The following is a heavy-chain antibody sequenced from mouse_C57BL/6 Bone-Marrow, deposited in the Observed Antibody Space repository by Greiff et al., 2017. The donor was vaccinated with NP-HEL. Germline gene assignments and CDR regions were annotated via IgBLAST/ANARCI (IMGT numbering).Heavy chain of an antibody. CDR2: IDPSDSYT. V-gene: IGHV1-59*01. Sequence: QVQLQQPGAELVRPGTSVKLSCKASGYTFTSYWMHWVKQRPGQGLEWIGVIDPSDSYTTYNQKFKGKATLTVDKSSSTAYMQLSSLTSEDSAVYYCAAYGSSFYWYFDVWGTGTTVTVSS. D-gene: IGHD1-1*01. CDR3: AAYGSSFYWYFDV. J-gene: IGHJ1*03. CDR1: GYTFTSYW.